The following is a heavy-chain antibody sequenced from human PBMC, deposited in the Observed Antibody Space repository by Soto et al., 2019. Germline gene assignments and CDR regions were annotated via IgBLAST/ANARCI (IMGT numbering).Heavy chain of an antibody. CDR3: ASPTMTSTSFYYAMDV. V-gene: IGHV5-10-1*01. D-gene: IGHD4-17*01. Sequence: GESLKISCKTSGHWFTTYWISWVRQMPGKGLEYMGKINPTDSETNYSPSFEGHVTFSVDRSTSTAYVRWNSLKASDTAMYYCASPTMTSTSFYYAMDVWGQGTTVTVSS. CDR2: INPTDSET. J-gene: IGHJ6*02. CDR1: GHWFTTYW.